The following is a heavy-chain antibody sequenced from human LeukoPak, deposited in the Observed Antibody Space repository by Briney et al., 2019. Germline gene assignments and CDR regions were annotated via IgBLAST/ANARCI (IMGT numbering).Heavy chain of an antibody. CDR1: GFTFSSYA. J-gene: IGHJ5*02. CDR3: ARGSSNIASRDNCFDP. Sequence: GGSLRLSCAASGFTFSSYAMHWVRQAPGKGLEWVSSISSSSSYIDYADSVKGRFTISRDNAKKSLYLQMNSLRAEDTAVYYCARGSSNIASRDNCFDPWGQGTLVTVSS. CDR2: ISSSSSYI. D-gene: IGHD6-6*01. V-gene: IGHV3-21*01.